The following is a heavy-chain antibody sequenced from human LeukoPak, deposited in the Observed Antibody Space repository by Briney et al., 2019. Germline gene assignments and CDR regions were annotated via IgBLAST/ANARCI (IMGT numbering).Heavy chain of an antibody. Sequence: ASVKVSCKASGYTFTSYGISWVRQAPGQGLEWMGWISAYNGNTNYAQKLQGRVTMTTDTSTSTAYMELRSLRSDDTAVYYCARESNSMVRGVIGHWGQGTLVTVSS. CDR1: GYTFTSYG. D-gene: IGHD3-10*01. J-gene: IGHJ4*02. CDR3: ARESNSMVRGVIGH. V-gene: IGHV1-18*01. CDR2: ISAYNGNT.